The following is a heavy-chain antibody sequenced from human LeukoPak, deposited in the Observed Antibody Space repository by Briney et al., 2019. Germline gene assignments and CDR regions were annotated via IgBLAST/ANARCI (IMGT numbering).Heavy chain of an antibody. CDR3: AKDLTGETNY. CDR1: GFTFSSYG. Sequence: GGSLRLSCAASGFTFSSYGMHWVRQAPGKGMEWVAFIRYDGSNKYYADSVKGRFTISRDNSKNTLYLQMNSLGAEDTAVYYCAKDLTGETNYWGQGTLVTVSS. D-gene: IGHD7-27*01. J-gene: IGHJ4*02. V-gene: IGHV3-30*02. CDR2: IRYDGSNK.